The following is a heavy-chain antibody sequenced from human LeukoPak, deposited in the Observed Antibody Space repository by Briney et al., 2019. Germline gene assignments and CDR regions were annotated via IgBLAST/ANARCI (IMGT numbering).Heavy chain of an antibody. J-gene: IGHJ4*02. Sequence: SETLSLTCTVSGGSISNHYWSWIRQPSGKGLEWIGYIYNSVTTNYNPSLKSRVTISVDTSKNQFSLKLTSVTAADTAVYYCARAVEYNFWSGLQRRAATFDYWGQGTLVTVSS. CDR2: IYNSVTT. CDR3: ARAVEYNFWSGLQRRAATFDY. D-gene: IGHD3-3*01. V-gene: IGHV4-59*11. CDR1: GGSISNHY.